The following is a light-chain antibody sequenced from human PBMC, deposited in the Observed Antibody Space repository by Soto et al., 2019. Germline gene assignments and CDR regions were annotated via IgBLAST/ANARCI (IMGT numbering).Light chain of an antibody. CDR2: AAS. V-gene: IGKV1-8*01. CDR1: QGISSY. J-gene: IGKJ2*01. CDR3: QQYYSSYT. Sequence: AIRMTQSPSSLSASTGDRVTITCRASQGISSYLAWYQQNPGKAPKLLIYAASTLQSGVPSRFSGSGSGTDFTLTISCLQSEDCATYYCQQYYSSYTFGQGTKLEIK.